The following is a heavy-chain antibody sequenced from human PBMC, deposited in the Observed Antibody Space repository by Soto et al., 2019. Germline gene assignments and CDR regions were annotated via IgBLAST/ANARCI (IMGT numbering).Heavy chain of an antibody. D-gene: IGHD3-3*01. V-gene: IGHV4-34*01. Sequence: PSETLSLTCAVYGGSFSGYYWSWIRQPPGKGLEWIGEINHSGSTNYNPSLKSRVTISVDTSKNQFSLKLSSVTAADTAVYYCARGSFPYYDGWSGYYNGDDAFDIWGQGTMVTVSS. CDR1: GGSFSGYY. J-gene: IGHJ3*02. CDR3: ARGSFPYYDGWSGYYNGDDAFDI. CDR2: INHSGST.